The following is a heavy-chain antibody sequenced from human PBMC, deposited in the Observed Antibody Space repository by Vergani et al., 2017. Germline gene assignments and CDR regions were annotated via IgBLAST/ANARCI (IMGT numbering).Heavy chain of an antibody. Sequence: QVQLVESGGGVVQPGRSLRLSCAASGFTFSSYGMHWVRQAPGKGLEWVAVISYDGSNKYYADSVKGRFTISRDNSKNTLYLQMNSLRAEDTAMYYCAKVSVGVPYYYYMDVWGKGTTVTVSS. CDR3: AKVSVGVPYYYYMDV. CDR1: GFTFSSYG. V-gene: IGHV3-30*18. D-gene: IGHD1-26*01. J-gene: IGHJ6*03. CDR2: ISYDGSNK.